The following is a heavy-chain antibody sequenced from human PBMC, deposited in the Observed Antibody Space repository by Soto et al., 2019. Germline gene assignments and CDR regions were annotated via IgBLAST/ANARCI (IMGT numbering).Heavy chain of an antibody. D-gene: IGHD5-12*01. J-gene: IGHJ4*02. CDR1: GFTFDDYG. Sequence: EVQLVESGGGVVRPGGSLRLSCAASGFTFDDYGMSWVRQAPGKGLEWVSGINWNGGSTGYADSVKGRFTISRDNAKNALYLQMNSLRAEDTALYYCARYMSGYDCAVGHANDYWGQGTLVTVSS. V-gene: IGHV3-20*04. CDR3: ARYMSGYDCAVGHANDY. CDR2: INWNGGST.